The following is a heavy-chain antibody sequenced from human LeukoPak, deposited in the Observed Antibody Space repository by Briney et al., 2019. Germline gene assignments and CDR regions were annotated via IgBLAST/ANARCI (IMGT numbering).Heavy chain of an antibody. CDR1: GYTFSSYD. CDR2: MNPNSGNT. D-gene: IGHD3-10*01. Sequence: VASVKVSCKASGYTFSSYDINWVRQATGQGLEWMGWMNPNSGNTGYAQKFQGRVTMTRNTSISTAYMELSSLRSEDTAVYYCARGQKSALTYGSGTYAYYFDYWGQGTLVTVSS. V-gene: IGHV1-8*01. J-gene: IGHJ4*02. CDR3: ARGQKSALTYGSGTYAYYFDY.